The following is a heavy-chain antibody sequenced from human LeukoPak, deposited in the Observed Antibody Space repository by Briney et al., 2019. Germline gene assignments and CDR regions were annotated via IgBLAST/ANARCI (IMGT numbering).Heavy chain of an antibody. CDR3: ARVVRYDSSGYYCDY. CDR2: IYYSGST. Sequence: SETLSLTCTVSGGSISSGDYYWSWIRQPPGKGLEWIGYIYYSGSTYYNPSLKSRVTISVDTSKNQFSLKLSSVTAADTAVYYCARVVRYDSSGYYCDYWGQGTLVTVSS. D-gene: IGHD3-22*01. J-gene: IGHJ4*02. V-gene: IGHV4-30-4*01. CDR1: GGSISSGDYY.